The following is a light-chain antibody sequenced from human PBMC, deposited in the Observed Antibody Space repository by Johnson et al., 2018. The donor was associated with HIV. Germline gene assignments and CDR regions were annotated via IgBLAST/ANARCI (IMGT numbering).Light chain of an antibody. CDR2: ENN. V-gene: IGLV1-51*02. J-gene: IGLJ1*01. CDR1: SSNIGNNY. CDR3: GTWDSRLSAEV. Sequence: QSVLTQPPSVSAAPGQKVTISCSGSSSNIGNNYVSWYQQLPGTAPKLLIYENNKRPSGIPDRFSGSKSGTSATLGITGLQTGDEADYYCGTWDSRLSAEVFGTGTKFTVL.